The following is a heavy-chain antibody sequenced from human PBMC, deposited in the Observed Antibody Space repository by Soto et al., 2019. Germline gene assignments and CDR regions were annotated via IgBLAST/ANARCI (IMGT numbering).Heavy chain of an antibody. CDR1: GGSISSYY. D-gene: IGHD4-17*01. V-gene: IGHV4-59*01. CDR2: IYYSGST. Sequence: PSETLSLTCTVSGGSISSYYWSWIRQPPGKGLEWIGYIYYSGSTNYNPSLKSRVTISVDTSENQFSLKLSSVTAADTAVYYCARSLSYGDYAEYNWFAPWGQGTLVTVSS. CDR3: ARSLSYGDYAEYNWFAP. J-gene: IGHJ5*02.